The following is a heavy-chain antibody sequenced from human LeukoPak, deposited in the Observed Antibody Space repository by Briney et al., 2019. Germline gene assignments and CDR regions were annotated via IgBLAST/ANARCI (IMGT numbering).Heavy chain of an antibody. CDR1: GFTFSSYA. D-gene: IGHD6-19*01. Sequence: GGSLRLSCAASGFTFSSYAMSWVRQAPGKGLEWVSAISGRGGSTYYADSVKGRFTISRDNAKNSLFLQMNSLRAEDTAVYYCARRRYSSGQGFLDYWGQGTLVTVSS. CDR3: ARRRYSSGQGFLDY. V-gene: IGHV3-23*01. J-gene: IGHJ4*02. CDR2: ISGRGGST.